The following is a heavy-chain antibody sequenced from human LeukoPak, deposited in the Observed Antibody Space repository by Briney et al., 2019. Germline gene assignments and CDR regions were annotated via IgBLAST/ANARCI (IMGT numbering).Heavy chain of an antibody. Sequence: SETLSLTCTVSGGSVGSGSYYWSWIRQPPGKGLEWIGYIYYSGSTNYNPSLKSRVTISVDTSKNQFSLKLSSVTAADTAVYYCARASGKKVGATTRIDYWGQGTLVTVSS. CDR3: ARASGKKVGATTRIDY. J-gene: IGHJ4*02. CDR1: GGSVGSGSYY. V-gene: IGHV4-61*01. CDR2: IYYSGST. D-gene: IGHD1-26*01.